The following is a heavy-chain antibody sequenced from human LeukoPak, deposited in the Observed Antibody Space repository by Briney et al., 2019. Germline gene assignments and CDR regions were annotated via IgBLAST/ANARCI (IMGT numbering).Heavy chain of an antibody. Sequence: SVKVSCKASGGTFSSYAISWVRQAPGQGLEWMGGIIPIFGTANYAQKFQGRVTITADESTSTAYMELSSLRSEDTAVYYCARLGIVATQDDPSDYWGQGTLVTVSS. V-gene: IGHV1-69*13. CDR2: IIPIFGTA. D-gene: IGHD5-12*01. CDR3: ARLGIVATQDDPSDY. CDR1: GGTFSSYA. J-gene: IGHJ4*02.